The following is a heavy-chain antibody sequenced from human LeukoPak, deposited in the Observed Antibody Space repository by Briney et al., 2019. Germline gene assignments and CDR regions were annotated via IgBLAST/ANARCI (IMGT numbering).Heavy chain of an antibody. CDR3: ATGLNIVVVPAAMVGY. Sequence: VKISCKASGYTFTDYYMHWVQQAPGKGLEWMGRVDPEDGETIYAEKFQGRVTITADTSTDTAYMELSSLRSEDTAVYYCATGLNIVVVPAAMVGYWGQGTLVTVSS. CDR2: VDPEDGET. CDR1: GYTFTDYY. V-gene: IGHV1-69-2*01. J-gene: IGHJ4*02. D-gene: IGHD2-2*01.